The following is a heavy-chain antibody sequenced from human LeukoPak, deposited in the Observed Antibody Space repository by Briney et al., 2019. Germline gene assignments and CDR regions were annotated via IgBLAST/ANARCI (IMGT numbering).Heavy chain of an antibody. V-gene: IGHV3-21*01. D-gene: IGHD3-10*01. CDR2: ISSSSIYK. CDR1: GFTFSSCS. J-gene: IGHJ4*02. Sequence: GGSLRLSCAASGFTFSSCSMNWVRQAPGKGLEWVSSISSSSIYKYYADSVKGRFTISRDNAKNSLYLQMNSLRAEDTAVYYCASVNRDNYGSLFDYWGQGTLVTVSS. CDR3: ASVNRDNYGSLFDY.